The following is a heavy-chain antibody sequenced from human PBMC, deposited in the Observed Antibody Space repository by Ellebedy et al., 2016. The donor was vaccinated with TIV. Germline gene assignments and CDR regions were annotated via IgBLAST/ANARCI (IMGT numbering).Heavy chain of an antibody. CDR2: ISWIGGNA. Sequence: PGGSLRLSCAASGFTFDDYGMSWVRQTPGKGLEWVSCISWIGGNAGYVDSVKGRFTISRDNGNNSLYRQMNRLRAEDTALDYCAKGTTGTPYYFDYWGQGSLVTVSS. CDR3: AKGTTGTPYYFDY. D-gene: IGHD1-1*01. J-gene: IGHJ4*02. V-gene: IGHV3-20*04. CDR1: GFTFDDYG.